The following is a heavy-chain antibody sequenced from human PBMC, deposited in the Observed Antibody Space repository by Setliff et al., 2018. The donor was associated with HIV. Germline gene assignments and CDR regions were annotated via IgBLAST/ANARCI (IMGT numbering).Heavy chain of an antibody. Sequence: SVKVSCKASGGNLRTYGVTWVRQAPGQGLEWMGGINTLFNESTYAEKFQGRVTITADENTNTAYMDLSSLTFEDSAIYYCARDRFCSRGGCSEPSWFDPWGQGTLVTVS. CDR3: ARDRFCSRGGCSEPSWFDP. J-gene: IGHJ5*02. V-gene: IGHV1-69*13. CDR1: GGNLRTYG. CDR2: INTLFNES. D-gene: IGHD2-15*01.